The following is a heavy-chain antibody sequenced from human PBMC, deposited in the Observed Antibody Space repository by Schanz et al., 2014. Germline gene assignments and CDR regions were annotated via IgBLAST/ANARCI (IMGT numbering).Heavy chain of an antibody. J-gene: IGHJ3*01. CDR3: ATNSPFRMVRGSNAFDA. V-gene: IGHV1-8*01. CDR1: GYTFTSYD. D-gene: IGHD3-10*01. CDR2: MNSKTGNT. Sequence: QVQLVQSGAEVKKPGASVKVSCKASGYTFTSYDINWVRQATGQGLEWMGWMNSKTGNTGYAQRFQGRVTMTEDTSTETAYMELSGLRSGDTAVYYCATNSPFRMVRGSNAFDAWGQGTMVTVSS.